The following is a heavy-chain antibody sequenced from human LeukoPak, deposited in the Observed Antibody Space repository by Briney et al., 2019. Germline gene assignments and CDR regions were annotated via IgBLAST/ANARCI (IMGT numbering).Heavy chain of an antibody. V-gene: IGHV1-8*01. CDR3: ARGEYGIAAAGTPYFQH. D-gene: IGHD6-13*01. CDR1: GYTFTSYD. Sequence: ASVKVSCKASGYTFTSYDINWVRQATGQGLEWMGWMNPNSGNTGYAQKFQGRVTMTRNTSISTAYMELSSLRSDDTAVYYCARGEYGIAAAGTPYFQHWGQGTLVTVSS. J-gene: IGHJ1*01. CDR2: MNPNSGNT.